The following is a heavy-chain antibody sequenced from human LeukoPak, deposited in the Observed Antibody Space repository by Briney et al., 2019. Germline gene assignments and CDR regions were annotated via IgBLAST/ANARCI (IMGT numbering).Heavy chain of an antibody. V-gene: IGHV3-53*01. CDR2: IYNGGAT. D-gene: IGHD2-2*01. Sequence: GGFLRLSCAASGFIVSNYYMNWVRQAPGKGLECVSVIYNGGATYYADSVKGRFTISRDNSKNTLYLQMNGLRAEDTAVYFCAREFGSGTFDWGQGTLVTVSS. CDR1: GFIVSNYY. J-gene: IGHJ4*02. CDR3: AREFGSGTFD.